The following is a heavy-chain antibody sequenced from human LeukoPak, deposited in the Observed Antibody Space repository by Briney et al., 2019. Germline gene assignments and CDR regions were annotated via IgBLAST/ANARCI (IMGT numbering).Heavy chain of an antibody. CDR3: ARSWGGYYYMDV. J-gene: IGHJ6*03. CDR2: IIPIFGTA. CDR1: GYTFTGYY. V-gene: IGHV1-69*06. D-gene: IGHD3-10*01. Sequence: ASVKASCKASGYTFTGYYMHWVRQAPGQGLEWMGGIIPIFGTANYAQKFQGRVTITADKSTSTAYMELSSLRSEDTAVYYCARSWGGYYYMDVWGKGTTVTVSS.